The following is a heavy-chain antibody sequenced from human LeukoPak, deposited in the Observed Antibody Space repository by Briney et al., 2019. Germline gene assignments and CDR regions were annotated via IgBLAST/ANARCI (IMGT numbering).Heavy chain of an antibody. J-gene: IGHJ3*02. CDR1: GDSVTSGGYF. CDR3: ARDVVVTSSPDAFDI. D-gene: IGHD2-21*02. Sequence: SETLSLTCTVSGDSVTSGGYFWTWIRQHPGKGPEWIGYISNSGTTSYNPSLKSRVSISVDTSNNQFSLRLSSVTAADTAVYYCARDVVVTSSPDAFDIWGQGTMVTVSS. V-gene: IGHV4-31*03. CDR2: ISNSGTT.